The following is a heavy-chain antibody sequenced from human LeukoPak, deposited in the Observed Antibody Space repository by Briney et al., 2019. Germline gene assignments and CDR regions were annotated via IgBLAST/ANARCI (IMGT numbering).Heavy chain of an antibody. CDR2: ISYDGSNK. J-gene: IGHJ4*02. Sequence: GGSLRLSCAASGFTFSSYAMHWVRQAPGKGLEWVAVISYDGSNKYYADSVNGQFTISRNNSKNTLCLQMNSLRAEDTAVYYCARDRGRGCFDYWGQGTLVTVSS. D-gene: IGHD3-10*01. CDR1: GFTFSSYA. CDR3: ARDRGRGCFDY. V-gene: IGHV3-30*04.